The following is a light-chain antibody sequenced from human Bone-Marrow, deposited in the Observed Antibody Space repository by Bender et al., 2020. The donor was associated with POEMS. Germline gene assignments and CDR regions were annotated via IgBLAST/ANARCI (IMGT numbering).Light chain of an antibody. V-gene: IGLV1-44*01. CDR2: SSH. Sequence: QSVLTQPPSASGTPGQRVTISCSGGSSNIGAHAVNWYQHLPGTAPKLLIYSSHRRPSEVPDRFPGSRSGTSASLAISGLQSEDEADSYCAVWDDSLNGWVFGGETKLTVL. CDR1: SSNIGAHA. J-gene: IGLJ3*02. CDR3: AVWDDSLNGWV.